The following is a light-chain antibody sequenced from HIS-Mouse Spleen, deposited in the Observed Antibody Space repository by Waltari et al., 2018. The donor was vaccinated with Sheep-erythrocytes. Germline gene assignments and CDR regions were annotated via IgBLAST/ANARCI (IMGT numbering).Light chain of an antibody. CDR1: QSLLHRNGYNY. Sequence: DIVMTQSPLSLPVTPGEPASISCRSSQSLLHRNGYNYVDWYLQKPGQSPQLLIYLGSNRASGVPDRFSGSGSGTDFTLKISRVEAEDVGVYYCMQALQTPLTFGGGTKVEIK. J-gene: IGKJ4*01. V-gene: IGKV2-28*01. CDR2: LGS. CDR3: MQALQTPLT.